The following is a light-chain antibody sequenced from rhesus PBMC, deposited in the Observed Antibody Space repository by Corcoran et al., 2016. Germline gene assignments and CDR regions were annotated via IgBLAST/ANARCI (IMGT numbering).Light chain of an antibody. CDR3: QHGYGTPWT. CDR2: EAS. V-gene: IGKV1-74*01. J-gene: IGKJ1*01. Sequence: DIQMTQSPSSLSASVGDRVTITCRASENVNSFLNWYQQKPGKAPKLRIYEASTLRRGVPSRFSGSGSGTDYTFTISSLPPEDVATYYCQHGYGTPWTFGQGTKVEIK. CDR1: ENVNSF.